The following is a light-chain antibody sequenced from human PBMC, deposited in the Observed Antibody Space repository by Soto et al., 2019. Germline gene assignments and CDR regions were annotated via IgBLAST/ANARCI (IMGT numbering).Light chain of an antibody. CDR3: SSYAGSDNWV. CDR2: EVS. V-gene: IGLV2-8*01. CDR1: SSDVGNYNY. J-gene: IGLJ3*02. Sequence: QSALTQPPSASGSPGQSVTISCTGTSSDVGNYNYVSWYQQHPGKAPKVMIFEVSKRPSGVPDRFSGSKSGNTASLTVSGLQAEDEADYYCSSYAGSDNWVFGGGTKLTVL.